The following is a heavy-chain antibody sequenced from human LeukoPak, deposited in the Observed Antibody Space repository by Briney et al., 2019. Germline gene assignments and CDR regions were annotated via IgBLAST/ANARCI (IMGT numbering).Heavy chain of an antibody. J-gene: IGHJ5*02. V-gene: IGHV4-59*01. CDR2: IYYSGST. CDR1: GGSISSYY. CDR3: ASLERDGYTNNWFDP. D-gene: IGHD5-24*01. Sequence: PSETLSLTCTVSGGSISSYYWSWIRQPPGKGLEWIGYIYYSGSTNYNPSLKSRVTIPVDTSKNQFSLKLSSVTAADTAVYYCASLERDGYTNNWFDPWGQGTLVTVSS.